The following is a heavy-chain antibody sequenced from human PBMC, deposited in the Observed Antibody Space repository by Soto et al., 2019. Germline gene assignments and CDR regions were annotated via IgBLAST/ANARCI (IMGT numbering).Heavy chain of an antibody. CDR1: GFTFSDFY. J-gene: IGHJ6*04. CDR2: ISSSGSII. CDR3: ARDAEGMDV. V-gene: IGHV3-11*01. Sequence: QLEESGGGLVKPGGSLRLSCAASGFTFSDFYMSWIRQARGKGLEWVAYISSSGSIIKYGDSMKGRFTISRDNSKYTLYLLVNSLRVEDTGVDYWARDAEGMDVWGKGTMVIVSP.